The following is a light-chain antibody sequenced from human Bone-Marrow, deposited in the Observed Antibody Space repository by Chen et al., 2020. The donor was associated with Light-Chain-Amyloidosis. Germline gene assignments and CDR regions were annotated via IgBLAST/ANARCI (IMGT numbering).Light chain of an antibody. V-gene: IGLV3-21*02. CDR3: QVWDRSSDRPV. Sequence: SYVLTQPSSVSVAPGQTATIACGGNNIGSTSVHWYQQTPGQAPLLVVYDDSDRPSGIPERLSGSNSGNTATLTISRVEDGDEADDYGQVWDRSSDRPVFGGGTKLTVL. CDR1: NIGSTS. CDR2: DDS. J-gene: IGLJ3*02.